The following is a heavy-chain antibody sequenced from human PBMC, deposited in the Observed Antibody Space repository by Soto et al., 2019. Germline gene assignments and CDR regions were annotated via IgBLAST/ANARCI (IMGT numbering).Heavy chain of an antibody. J-gene: IGHJ6*02. V-gene: IGHV4-59*01. CDR1: GDSIRSYY. Sequence: SETLSLTCTVSGDSIRSYYWTWIRQPPGKGLELIGYIYYSGSTRYNPSLKSRVTISVDMSKNQFSLKLSSVVAADTAVYYCARAYGGFDNGLGVWGQGTAVTVSS. CDR2: IYYSGST. D-gene: IGHD5-12*01. CDR3: ARAYGGFDNGLGV.